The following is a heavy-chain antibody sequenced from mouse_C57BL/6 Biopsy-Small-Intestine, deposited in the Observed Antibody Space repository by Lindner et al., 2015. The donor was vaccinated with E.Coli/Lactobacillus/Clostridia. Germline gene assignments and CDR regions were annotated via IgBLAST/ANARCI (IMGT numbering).Heavy chain of an antibody. V-gene: IGHV3-3*01. J-gene: IGHJ4*01. CDR2: TFYSGIT. CDR1: GFSINSDCY. Sequence: VQLQESGPSLARPSQTLSLICTVTGFSINSDCYWIWIRQFPGNKLEYIGYTFYSGITYYNPSLESRTYITRDTSKNQFSLKLSSVTTEDTATYYCARYYYYGSYYAMDYWGQGTSVTVSS. CDR3: ARYYYYGSYYAMDY. D-gene: IGHD1-1*01.